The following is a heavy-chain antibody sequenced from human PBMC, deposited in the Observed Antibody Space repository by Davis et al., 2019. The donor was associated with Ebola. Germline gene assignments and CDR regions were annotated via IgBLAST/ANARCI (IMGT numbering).Heavy chain of an antibody. V-gene: IGHV3-21*01. Sequence: GESLKISCVVSGFTFSSYTLKWLRQTPEKGLEWVSSISSGSSFIYYADSVRGRFTISRDNAQNSLYLQMDSLRPEDTAIYYCARVPVGAPGYFDHWGQGTLVTVSS. CDR1: GFTFSSYT. D-gene: IGHD1-26*01. CDR3: ARVPVGAPGYFDH. J-gene: IGHJ4*02. CDR2: ISSGSSFI.